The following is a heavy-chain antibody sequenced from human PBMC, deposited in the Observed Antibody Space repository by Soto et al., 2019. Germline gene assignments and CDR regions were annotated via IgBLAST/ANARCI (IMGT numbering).Heavy chain of an antibody. J-gene: IGHJ5*02. CDR1: GYTFTSYD. Sequence: QVQLVQSGAEVKKPGASVKVSCKASGYTFTSYDINWVRQATGQGLEWMGWMNPNSGNTGYAQKFQGRVTMTRNXXIXTXXMELSSLRSEDTAVYYCARGPDCSGGSCYFNWFDPWGQGTLVTVSS. CDR3: ARGPDCSGGSCYFNWFDP. V-gene: IGHV1-8*01. D-gene: IGHD2-15*01. CDR2: MNPNSGNT.